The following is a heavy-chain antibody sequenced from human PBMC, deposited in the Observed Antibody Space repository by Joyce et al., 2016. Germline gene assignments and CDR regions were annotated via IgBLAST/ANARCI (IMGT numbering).Heavy chain of an antibody. J-gene: IGHJ4*02. CDR2: ISYDGIYK. V-gene: IGHV3-30*18. CDR3: AKILTATYSSGWFLDY. Sequence: QVQLVESGGGVVQPGRSLRLSWAASGLTLSNYGVHWVRQAPGKGLEWVAVISYDGIYKYYADSVKGRFTISRDNSKNTVFLEMNSLRTEDTAMYYCAKILTATYSSGWFLDYWGQGTLVTVSS. CDR1: GLTLSNYG. D-gene: IGHD6-25*01.